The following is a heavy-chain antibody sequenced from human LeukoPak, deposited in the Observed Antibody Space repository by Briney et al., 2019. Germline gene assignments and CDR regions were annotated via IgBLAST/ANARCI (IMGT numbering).Heavy chain of an antibody. CDR1: GYTFTDYY. CDR3: ARLYSKGWYALDY. CDR2: ISPNSGGT. Sequence: ASVKVSCKASGYTFTDYYIHWVRQAPGQGLEWMGWISPNSGGTNYAQKFQDRVTTTRDTSVGTAYMEVSRLRSDDTAVYYCARLYSKGWYALDYWGQGTLVTVSS. J-gene: IGHJ4*02. D-gene: IGHD6-19*01. V-gene: IGHV1-2*02.